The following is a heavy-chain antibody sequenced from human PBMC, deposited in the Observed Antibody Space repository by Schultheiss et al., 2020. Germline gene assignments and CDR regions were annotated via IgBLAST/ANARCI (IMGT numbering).Heavy chain of an antibody. V-gene: IGHV4-61*08. Sequence: SETLSLTCTVSGGSISSGGYYWSWIRQPPGKGLEWIGCIYYSGTTYYNPSLKSRVTISVDTSKNQFSLKLSSVTAADTAVYYCAKEGTVTTDPFDYWGKGTLVTVSS. CDR3: AKEGTVTTDPFDY. D-gene: IGHD4-17*01. CDR2: IYYSGTT. J-gene: IGHJ4*02. CDR1: GGSISSGGYY.